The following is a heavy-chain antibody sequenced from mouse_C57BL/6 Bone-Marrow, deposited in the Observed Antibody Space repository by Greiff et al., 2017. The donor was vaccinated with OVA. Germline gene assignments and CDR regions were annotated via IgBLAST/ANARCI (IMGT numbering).Heavy chain of an antibody. J-gene: IGHJ4*01. CDR2: INPNNGGT. CDR3: ANQWLLRDYYAMDY. Sequence: VQLQQSGPELVKPGASVKISCKASGYTFTDYYMNWVKQSHGKSLEWIGDINPNNGGTSYNQKFKGKATLTVDKSSSTAYMELRSLTSEDSAVYYCANQWLLRDYYAMDYWGQGTSVTVSS. V-gene: IGHV1-26*01. CDR1: GYTFTDYY. D-gene: IGHD2-3*01.